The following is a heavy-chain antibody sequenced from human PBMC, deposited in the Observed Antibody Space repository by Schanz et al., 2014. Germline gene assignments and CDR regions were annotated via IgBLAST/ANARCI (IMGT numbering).Heavy chain of an antibody. V-gene: IGHV3-23*01. Sequence: EVKLLESGGTLVRPGGSLRLSCAASGFTFSSYAMAWIRQPPGRGLEWVSAISGSGGSTYYADSVKGRFTISRDNSKNTLYLQMNSLRAEDTAVYYCAKGRFGELSAFDIWGQGTMVTVSS. CDR2: ISGSGGST. D-gene: IGHD3-10*01. CDR3: AKGRFGELSAFDI. J-gene: IGHJ3*02. CDR1: GFTFSSYA.